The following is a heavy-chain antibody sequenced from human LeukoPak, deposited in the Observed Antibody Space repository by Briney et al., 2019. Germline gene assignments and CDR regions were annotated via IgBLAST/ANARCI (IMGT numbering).Heavy chain of an antibody. V-gene: IGHV3-23*01. D-gene: IGHD6-13*01. CDR1: GFTFSNYA. J-gene: IGHJ4*02. CDR2: ISGSGGST. CDR3: AKDRWRDSSSWSFDY. Sequence: GGSLRLSCAASGFTFSNYAMTWVRQAPGKGLEWVSGISGSGGSTYYADSVKGRFTISRDNSKNTLYLQMNSLRAEDTAVYYCAKDRWRDSSSWSFDYWGQGTLVTVSS.